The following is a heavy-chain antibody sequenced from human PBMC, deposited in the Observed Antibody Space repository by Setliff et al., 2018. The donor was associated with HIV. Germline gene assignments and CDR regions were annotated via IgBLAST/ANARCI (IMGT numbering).Heavy chain of an antibody. CDR1: GDSMSTYY. CDR3: ARDPAPSSSASYFQH. D-gene: IGHD6-6*01. V-gene: IGHV4-4*07. CDR2: IHNSGNT. J-gene: IGHJ1*01. Sequence: PSETLFLTCSLSGDSMSTYYWSWIRQTAGKGLEWIGHIHNSGNTNYNPSFMSRVSMSVDTSKSQFSLKLRSVTAADTAVYFCARDPAPSSSASYFQHWGQGTPVTVSS.